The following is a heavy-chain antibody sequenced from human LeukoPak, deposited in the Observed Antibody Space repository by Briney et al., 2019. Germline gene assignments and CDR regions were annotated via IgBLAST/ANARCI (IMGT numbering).Heavy chain of an antibody. CDR3: ARENYYGSGSYFDY. CDR1: GGTFSSYG. J-gene: IGHJ4*02. CDR2: ISSSSSYI. V-gene: IGHV3-21*01. Sequence: SCKASGGTFSSYGMSWVRQAPGKGLEWVSSISSSSSYIYYADSVKGRFTISRDNAKNSLYLQMNSLRAEDTAVYYCARENYYGSGSYFDYWGQGTLVTVSS. D-gene: IGHD3-10*01.